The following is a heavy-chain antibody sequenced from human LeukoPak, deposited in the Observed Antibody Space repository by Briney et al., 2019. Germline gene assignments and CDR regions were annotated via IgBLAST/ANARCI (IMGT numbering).Heavy chain of an antibody. J-gene: IGHJ3*02. CDR1: GYTFTSYY. CDR3: AKNLHSLYTAPKPDAFDI. V-gene: IGHV1-46*01. D-gene: IGHD2-2*02. Sequence: GASVKVSCKASGYTFTSYYMHWVRQAPGQGLEWMGIINPSGGSTSYAQKSQGRVTMTRDTSTSTVYMELSSLRSEDTAVYYCAKNLHSLYTAPKPDAFDIWGQGTMVTVSS. CDR2: INPSGGST.